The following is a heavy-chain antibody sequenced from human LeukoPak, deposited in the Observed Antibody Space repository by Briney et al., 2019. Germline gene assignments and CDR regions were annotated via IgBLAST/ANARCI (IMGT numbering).Heavy chain of an antibody. CDR1: GFTFSSYG. V-gene: IGHV3-30*18. J-gene: IGHJ6*04. CDR3: AELGITMIGGV. D-gene: IGHD3-10*02. CDR2: ISYDGSSK. Sequence: SGGSLRLSCAASGFTFSSYGMHWVRQAPGRGLEWVAVISYDGSSKYYADSVKGRFTTSRDNAKNSLYLQMNSLRAEDTAVYYCAELGITMIGGVWGKGTTVTISS.